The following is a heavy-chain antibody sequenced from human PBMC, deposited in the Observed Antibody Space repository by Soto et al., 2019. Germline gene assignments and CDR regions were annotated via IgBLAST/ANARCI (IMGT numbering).Heavy chain of an antibody. CDR1: GYTFTSYY. CDR2: IDPSGGST. V-gene: IGHV1-46*01. D-gene: IGHD3-22*01. Sequence: GASVKVSCKASGYTFTSYYMHWVRQAPGQGLEWMGIIDPSGGSTSYAQKFQGRVTMTRDTSTSTVYMELSSLRSEDTAVYYCARVALINYYDSSGLGYWGQGTLVTVSS. J-gene: IGHJ4*02. CDR3: ARVALINYYDSSGLGY.